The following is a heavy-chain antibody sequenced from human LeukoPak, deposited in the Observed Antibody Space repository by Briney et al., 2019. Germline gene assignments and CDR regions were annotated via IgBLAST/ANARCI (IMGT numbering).Heavy chain of an antibody. Sequence: GGSLRLSCAASGFTFSSYSMNWVRQAPGKGLEWVSSITRSSDYIYYADSVKGRFTISRDNARNSLYLQMNSLRAEVTAVYYCARGVGVTPANAACYFDYWGQGTLVTVSS. V-gene: IGHV3-21*01. CDR1: GFTFSSYS. CDR3: ARGVGVTPANAACYFDY. J-gene: IGHJ4*02. CDR2: ITRSSDYI. D-gene: IGHD4-23*01.